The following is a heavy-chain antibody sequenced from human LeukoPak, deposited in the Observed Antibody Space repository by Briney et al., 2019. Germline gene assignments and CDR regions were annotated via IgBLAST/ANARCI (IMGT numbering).Heavy chain of an antibody. CDR3: ARGGYYGSGRDAFDI. J-gene: IGHJ3*02. Sequence: PSETLCLTCAVYGGSFSGYYWNWVRQPPRKGLEWIGEINHSGSTNYNPSLKSRVTISVDTSKNQFSLKLSSVTAADTAVYYCARGGYYGSGRDAFDIWGQGTMVTVSS. V-gene: IGHV4-34*01. CDR2: INHSGST. CDR1: GGSFSGYY. D-gene: IGHD3-10*01.